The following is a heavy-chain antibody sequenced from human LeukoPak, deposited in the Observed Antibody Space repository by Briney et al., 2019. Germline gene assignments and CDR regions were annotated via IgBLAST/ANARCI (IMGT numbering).Heavy chain of an antibody. CDR1: GGSINNYY. J-gene: IGHJ4*02. CDR2: IYYSGST. Sequence: SETLSLTCTVSGGSINNYYWSWIRQPPGKGLEWIGYIYYSGSTNYNPSLKGRVTISVDTSKNQFSLKLYSVTAADTTVYYCSRWGHTHDYWGQGTLVTVSS. CDR3: SRWGHTHDY. D-gene: IGHD3-16*01. V-gene: IGHV4-59*01.